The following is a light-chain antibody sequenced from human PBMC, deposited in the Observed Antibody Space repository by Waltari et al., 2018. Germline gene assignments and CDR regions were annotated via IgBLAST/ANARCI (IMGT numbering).Light chain of an antibody. CDR1: QDIKTW. CDR2: AAS. CDR3: QQADSFPPLT. Sequence: DIQMTQSPSSVSASLGDRVTITCRASQDIKTWLAWYQHKPGKAPKLLVSAASSLQSGVPSRFSGSGSGTDFTLTISNLQPEDFATYYCQQADSFPPLTFGGGDQGGDQT. V-gene: IGKV1-12*01. J-gene: IGKJ4*01.